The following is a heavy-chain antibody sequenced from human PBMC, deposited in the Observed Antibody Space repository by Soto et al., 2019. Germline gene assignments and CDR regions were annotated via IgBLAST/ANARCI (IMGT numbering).Heavy chain of an antibody. J-gene: IGHJ6*02. CDR2: INHSGST. CDR1: GGSFSGYY. V-gene: IGHV4-34*01. D-gene: IGHD2-15*01. Sequence: ASETLSLTCAVYGGSFSGYYWSWIRQPPGKGLEWIGEINHSGSTNYNPSLKSRVTISVDTSKNQFSLKLSSVTAADTAVYYCARVKEVAATFAYYYGMDVWGQGTTVTVSS. CDR3: ARVKEVAATFAYYYGMDV.